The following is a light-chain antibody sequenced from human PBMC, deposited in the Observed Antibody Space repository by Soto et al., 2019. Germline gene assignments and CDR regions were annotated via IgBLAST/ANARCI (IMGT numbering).Light chain of an antibody. V-gene: IGLV2-14*03. CDR2: DVN. J-gene: IGLJ1*01. Sequence: QSVLTQPASVSGSPGQAITISCTGTSSDIGASNYVSWYQQHPGQAPKLMIADVNNRPSGISDRISGSKSSNTSSLTISGRQAEGEADHYCYSWNCNSDTQYVFGTGTKVTVL. CDR1: SSDIGASNY. CDR3: YSWNCNSDTQYV.